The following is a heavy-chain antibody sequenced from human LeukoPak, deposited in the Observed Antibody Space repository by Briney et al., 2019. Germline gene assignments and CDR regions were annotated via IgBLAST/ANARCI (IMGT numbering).Heavy chain of an antibody. CDR3: ARVVSDTGNESPCDY. D-gene: IGHD2-8*02. CDR1: GGYISSGGYS. Sequence: SETLSLTCTVSGGYISSGGYSWSWIRQHPDKGLEWIGFIYYSGTTHCNPSLKSRVTISVDTSKNQSSLKLTSVTAADTAVYYCARVVSDTGNESPCDYWGQGTLVTVSS. J-gene: IGHJ4*02. V-gene: IGHV4-31*03. CDR2: IYYSGTT.